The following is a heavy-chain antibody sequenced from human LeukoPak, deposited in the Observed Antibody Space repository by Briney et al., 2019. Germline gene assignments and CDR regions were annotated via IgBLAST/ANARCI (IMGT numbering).Heavy chain of an antibody. CDR3: ARRFTGTYRDYYYMDV. CDR1: GGSISSSY. Sequence: PSETLSLTCTVSGGSISSSYWSWVRQPPGKGLEWIGYIYYSGSTNYNASLTRRGTISVDTNKKQFSLRLSSVTAADTAVYYCARRFTGTYRDYYYMDVWGKGTTVTISS. CDR2: IYYSGST. D-gene: IGHD1-1*01. J-gene: IGHJ6*03. V-gene: IGHV4-59*12.